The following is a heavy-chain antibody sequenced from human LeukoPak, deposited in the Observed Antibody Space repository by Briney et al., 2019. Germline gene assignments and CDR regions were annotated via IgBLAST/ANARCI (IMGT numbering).Heavy chain of an antibody. CDR3: ARQFDSYFYYYLDV. Sequence: SETLSLTCAVSGHPINSAYYWVWIQQPPGKGLEWIGSLYHPDSTYYNPSLESRVTMSVDTSRNQFSLKLSFVTAADTAVYYCARQFDSYFYYYLDVWGTGTTVTVSS. CDR1: GHPINSAYY. J-gene: IGHJ6*03. V-gene: IGHV4-38-2*01. CDR2: LYHPDST. D-gene: IGHD3-10*01.